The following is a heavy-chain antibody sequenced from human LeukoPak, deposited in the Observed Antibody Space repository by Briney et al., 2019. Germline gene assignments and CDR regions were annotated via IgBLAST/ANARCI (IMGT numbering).Heavy chain of an antibody. V-gene: IGHV4-59*01. J-gene: IGHJ5*02. D-gene: IGHD4-17*01. CDR3: ARVPQAYGDYWFDP. Sequence: PSETLSLTCTVSGGSISSYYGSWIRQPPGKGLEWIGYIYYSGSTNYNPSLKSRVTISVDTSKNQFSLKLSSVTAADTAVYYCARVPQAYGDYWFDPWGQGTLVTVSS. CDR1: GGSISSYY. CDR2: IYYSGST.